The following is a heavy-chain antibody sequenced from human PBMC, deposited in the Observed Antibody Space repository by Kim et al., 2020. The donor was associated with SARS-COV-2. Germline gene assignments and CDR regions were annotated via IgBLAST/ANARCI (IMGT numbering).Heavy chain of an antibody. J-gene: IGHJ5*02. CDR2: IYYSGST. CDR1: GGSISSYY. D-gene: IGHD1-26*01. CDR3: AREGWSQPNWFDP. V-gene: IGHV4-59*01. Sequence: SETLSLTCTVSGGSISSYYWSWIRQPPGKGLEWIGDIYYSGSTNYNPSLKSRVTISVDTSKNQFSLKLSSVTAADTAVYYCAREGWSQPNWFDPWGQGTLVTVSS.